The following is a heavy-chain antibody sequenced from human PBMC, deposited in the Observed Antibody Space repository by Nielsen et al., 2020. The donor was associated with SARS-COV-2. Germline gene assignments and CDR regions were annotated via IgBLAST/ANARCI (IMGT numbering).Heavy chain of an antibody. CDR1: GGSISSSNW. Sequence: GSLRLSCAVSGGSISSSNWWSWVRQPPGKGLEWIGSIYYSGSTYYNPSLKSRVTISVDTSKNQFSLKLSSVTAADTAVYYCASFPNDYYYYGMDVWGQGTTVTVSS. CDR3: ASFPNDYYYYGMDV. J-gene: IGHJ6*02. V-gene: IGHV4-4*02. CDR2: IYYSGST.